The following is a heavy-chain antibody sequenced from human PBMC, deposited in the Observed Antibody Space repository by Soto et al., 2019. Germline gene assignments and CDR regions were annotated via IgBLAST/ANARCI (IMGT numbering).Heavy chain of an antibody. V-gene: IGHV3-21*02. Sequence: EVQLVESGGGLVKPGGSLRLSCAASGITFSNYYMNWIRQAPGKGLEWVSSISSSGSHVFYADSVRGRFTISRDNAKNSPYLQMNSLRAEDSAVYYCAGTDDSLDYWGQGTLVTVSS. D-gene: IGHD4-4*01. CDR2: ISSSGSHV. J-gene: IGHJ4*02. CDR3: AGTDDSLDY. CDR1: GITFSNYY.